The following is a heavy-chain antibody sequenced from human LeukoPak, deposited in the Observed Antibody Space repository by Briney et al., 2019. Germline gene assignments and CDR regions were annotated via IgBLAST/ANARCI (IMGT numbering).Heavy chain of an antibody. J-gene: IGHJ5*02. CDR2: INHRGST. Sequence: SETLSLTCAVFGGSFSGYYWSGIRQPPGKGLEGIGEINHRGSTNYTPPLKSRVTISVDTSKNTFSMKLSSVTAADTAVYYCARGLRLLCDFWRGYGNWFDPWGQGTLVTVSS. V-gene: IGHV4-34*01. CDR1: GGSFSGYY. D-gene: IGHD3-3*01. CDR3: ARGLRLLCDFWRGYGNWFDP.